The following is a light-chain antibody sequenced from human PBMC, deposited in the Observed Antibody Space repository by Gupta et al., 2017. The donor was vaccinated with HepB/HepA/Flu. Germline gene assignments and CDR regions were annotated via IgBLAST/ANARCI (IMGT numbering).Light chain of an antibody. CDR2: DAS. V-gene: IGKV3-11*01. J-gene: IGKJ3*01. Sequence: EIVLTQSPATLSLSPGERATLSCRASQSVSNFLAWYQQKPGQAPSLLIYDASNRATGIPARFSGSGSGTDFTLTISSLEPEDFAIYYCQLRSNWPPLFAFGPGTKVDIK. CDR3: QLRSNWPPLFA. CDR1: QSVSNF.